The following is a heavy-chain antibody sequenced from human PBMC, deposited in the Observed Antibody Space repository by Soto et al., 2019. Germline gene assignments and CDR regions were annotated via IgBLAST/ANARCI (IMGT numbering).Heavy chain of an antibody. CDR1: GFTFSSYS. CDR3: ARSHYYDSSGGY. Sequence: GGSLRLSCAASGFTFSSYSMNWVRQAPGKGLEWVSSISSSSSNIYYADSVKGRFTISRDNAKNSLYLQRNSLRAEETAVYYCARSHYYDSSGGYGGQGTLVTGSS. V-gene: IGHV3-21*01. CDR2: ISSSSSNI. D-gene: IGHD3-22*01. J-gene: IGHJ4*02.